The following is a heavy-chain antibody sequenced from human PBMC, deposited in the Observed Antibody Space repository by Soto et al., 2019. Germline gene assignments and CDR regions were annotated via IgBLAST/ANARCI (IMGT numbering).Heavy chain of an antibody. D-gene: IGHD3-16*01. V-gene: IGHV6-1*01. J-gene: IGHJ4*02. CDR3: ARESPYYVSSDSYLDY. CDR2: TYYRSRWYN. Sequence: SQTLSLTCVISGDSVSGNSAAWNWIRQSPSRGLEWLGRTYYRSRWYNDYAVSVKSRITVTPDTSKNQFSLHLNSVTPEDTAVYYXARESPYYVSSDSYLDYWGQGALVTVSS. CDR1: GDSVSGNSAA.